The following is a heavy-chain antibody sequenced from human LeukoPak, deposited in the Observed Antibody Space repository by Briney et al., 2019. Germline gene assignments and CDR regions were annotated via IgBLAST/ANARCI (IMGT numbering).Heavy chain of an antibody. CDR2: IYYSGST. D-gene: IGHD4-23*01. V-gene: IGHV4-39*01. CDR3: ARHVLRGLNWFDP. Sequence: PSETLSLTCTVSGGSISSSSYYWGWIRQPPGKGLEWIGSIYYSGSTYYNPSLKSRVTISVDTSKNQFSLKLSSVTAADTAVYYCARHVLRGLNWFDPWGQGTLVTVSS. J-gene: IGHJ5*02. CDR1: GGSISSSSYY.